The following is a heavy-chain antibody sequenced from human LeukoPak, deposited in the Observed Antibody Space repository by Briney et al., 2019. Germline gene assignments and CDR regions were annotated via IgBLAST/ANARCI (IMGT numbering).Heavy chain of an antibody. V-gene: IGHV1-46*01. D-gene: IGHD3-10*01. CDR3: AKSLTDYYGSGSTPSYYYYMDV. Sequence: ASVKVSCKASGYTFTNYYMHWVRQAPGHGLEWMGIINPSGDNTSYAQKFQGRVTMTRDTSTSTVYMDLNSLRAEDTAVYYCAKSLTDYYGSGSTPSYYYYMDVWGKGTTVTVSS. CDR2: INPSGDNT. CDR1: GYTFTNYY. J-gene: IGHJ6*03.